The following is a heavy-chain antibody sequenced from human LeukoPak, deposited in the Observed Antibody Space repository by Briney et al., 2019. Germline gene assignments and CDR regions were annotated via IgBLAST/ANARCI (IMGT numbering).Heavy chain of an antibody. CDR2: ISWNSGSI. J-gene: IGHJ6*03. D-gene: IGHD3-10*01. Sequence: GGSLRLSCAASGFTFDDYAMHWVRQAPGKGLEWVSGISWNSGSIGYADSVQGRFTLSRDNTKNILYLQMSSLRAEDMALYYCAKDTGSGSYYKFFYMDVWGKGTTVIVSS. CDR3: AKDTGSGSYYKFFYMDV. CDR1: GFTFDDYA. V-gene: IGHV3-9*03.